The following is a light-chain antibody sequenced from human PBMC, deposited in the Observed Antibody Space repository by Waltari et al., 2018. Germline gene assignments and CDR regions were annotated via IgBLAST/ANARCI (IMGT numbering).Light chain of an antibody. J-gene: IGKJ2*01. CDR1: QGINTY. CDR3: QQVKAYPYT. V-gene: IGKV1-9*01. Sequence: DIQLTQSPSSLSASVGDRVTITCQASQGINTYLAWYQQKLGKAPKLLIYVASTMQSRQPSTFSVSGSGTEFTFTISSLHPEDFASNSCQQVKAYPYTFGQGTKLEFK. CDR2: VAS.